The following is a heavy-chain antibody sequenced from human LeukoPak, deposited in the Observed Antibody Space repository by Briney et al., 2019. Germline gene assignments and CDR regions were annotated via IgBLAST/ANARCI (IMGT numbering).Heavy chain of an antibody. CDR2: IYYTGST. V-gene: IGHV4-59*01. CDR3: ARAVLATKSEHWFDS. J-gene: IGHJ5*01. CDR1: GGSIGSYY. Sequence: SETLSPTCTVSGGSIGSYYWSWIRQPPGKGLEWNGYIYYTGSTTYNSSLKSRVTISVDTSKNQFSLNLSSVTAADTAMYYCARAVLATKSEHWFDSWGQGTLVTVSS. D-gene: IGHD2-8*01.